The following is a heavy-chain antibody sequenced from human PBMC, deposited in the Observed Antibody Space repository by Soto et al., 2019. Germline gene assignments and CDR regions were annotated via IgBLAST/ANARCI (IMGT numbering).Heavy chain of an antibody. D-gene: IGHD3-22*01. J-gene: IGHJ6*02. CDR3: ARAYYDSSGYTPYYYYYGMDV. V-gene: IGHV1-69*01. Sequence: QVQLVQSGAEVKKPGSSVKVSCKASGGTFSSYAISWVRQAPGQGLEWMGGIIPIFGTANYAQKFQGRVTISADEATSTAYMERSSLRSEDTAVYYCARAYYDSSGYTPYYYYYGMDVWGQGTTVTVSS. CDR1: GGTFSSYA. CDR2: IIPIFGTA.